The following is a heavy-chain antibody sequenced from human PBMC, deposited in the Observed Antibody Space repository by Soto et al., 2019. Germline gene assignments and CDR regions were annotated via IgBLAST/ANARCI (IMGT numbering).Heavy chain of an antibody. D-gene: IGHD7-27*01. Sequence: GGSLRLSCAASGFTFSVSPMHWVRQAPGKGLEWVALISNDGSKKFYADSVKGRFTISRDNSKNTLYLQVDSLRPEDSAVYYCANEPKTSGGQNWAFNYFDSWGQGTLVTVSS. CDR2: ISNDGSKK. CDR1: GFTFSVSP. CDR3: ANEPKTSGGQNWAFNYFDS. J-gene: IGHJ4*02. V-gene: IGHV3-30-3*02.